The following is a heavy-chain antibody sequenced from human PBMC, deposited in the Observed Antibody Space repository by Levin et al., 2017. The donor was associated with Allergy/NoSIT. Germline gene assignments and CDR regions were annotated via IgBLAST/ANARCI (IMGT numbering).Heavy chain of an antibody. D-gene: IGHD1-26*01. CDR2: ISSSSSTV. Sequence: GGSLRLSCAASGFTFSSYSMNWVRQAPGKGLEWVSYISSSSSTVYYADSVKGRFTISRDNAKNSLYLQMNSLRDEDTALYYCARETPRVGATGSWLYFFDYWGQGTLVTVSS. V-gene: IGHV3-48*02. CDR3: ARETPRVGATGSWLYFFDY. J-gene: IGHJ4*02. CDR1: GFTFSSYS.